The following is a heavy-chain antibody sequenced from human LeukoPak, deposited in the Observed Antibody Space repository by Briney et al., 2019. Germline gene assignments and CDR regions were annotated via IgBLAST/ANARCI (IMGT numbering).Heavy chain of an antibody. CDR2: ISGSGGGT. Sequence: GGSLRLSCAASGFTFSSYAMSWVRQAPGKGLEWVSAISGSGGGTYYADSVKGRFTISRDNSKNTLYLQMNSLRAEDTAVYYCAKDESGSYYSYFDYWGQGTLVTVSS. CDR1: GFTFSSYA. V-gene: IGHV3-23*01. CDR3: AKDESGSYYSYFDY. D-gene: IGHD1-26*01. J-gene: IGHJ4*02.